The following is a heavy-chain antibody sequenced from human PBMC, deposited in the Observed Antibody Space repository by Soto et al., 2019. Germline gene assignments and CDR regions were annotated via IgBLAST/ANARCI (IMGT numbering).Heavy chain of an antibody. V-gene: IGHV3-48*04. J-gene: IGHJ4*02. CDR3: ERDPPYSGYDYQFDD. CDR1: GFTFSAFN. Sequence: EVQLVESGGGLVQPGGSLRLSCAASGFTFSAFNMNWVRQAPGKGLEWVSYISTSSSNIYYADSVKGRFTISRDNAKSSRHMQMNSLRVEDTAVYYCERDPPYSGYDYQFDDWGQGTLVTVSS. CDR2: ISTSSSNI. D-gene: IGHD5-12*01.